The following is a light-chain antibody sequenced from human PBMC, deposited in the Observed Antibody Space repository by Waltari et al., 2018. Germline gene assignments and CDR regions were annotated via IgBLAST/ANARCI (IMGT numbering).Light chain of an antibody. CDR2: YVR. V-gene: IGLV2-14*03. CDR3: ASYTYTSNVV. J-gene: IGLJ2*01. Sequence: SALTQPASVSGSSGQSITLSCPGSRSDGGRYAYVPWYHQPPGKAPKLIILYVRVRPSGVSNRFSGSKSGNTASLTISGLQAEDEADYYCASYTYTSNVVFGGGTKVTV. CDR1: RSDGGRYAY.